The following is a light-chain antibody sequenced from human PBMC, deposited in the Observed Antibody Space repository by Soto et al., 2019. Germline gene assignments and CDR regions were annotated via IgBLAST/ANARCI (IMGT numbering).Light chain of an antibody. CDR1: SSNIGSNT. CDR3: AAWDDSLNGWV. CDR2: SNN. Sequence: QAVVTQPPSASGTPGQRVTISCSGSSSNIGSNTVNWYQQLPGTAPKLLIYSNNQRPSGVPDRFSGSKSGTSASLAISGFQSEDEADYYCAAWDDSLNGWVFGGGTKLTVL. V-gene: IGLV1-44*01. J-gene: IGLJ3*02.